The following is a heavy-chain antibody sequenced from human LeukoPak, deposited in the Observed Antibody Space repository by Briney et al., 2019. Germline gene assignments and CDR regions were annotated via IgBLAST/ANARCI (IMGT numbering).Heavy chain of an antibody. CDR3: ARASYSYDINGWVPFDY. V-gene: IGHV4-38-2*02. CDR1: GYSISSGYY. J-gene: IGHJ4*02. Sequence: SETLSLTCTVSGYSISSGYYWGCIRPPPGKGLEWIGIIYHSGSTYYNPSLKSRVTISGDTSKTQFSLRLSSVTAADTAVYYCARASYSYDINGWVPFDYWGQGTLVTVSS. D-gene: IGHD3-22*01. CDR2: IYHSGST.